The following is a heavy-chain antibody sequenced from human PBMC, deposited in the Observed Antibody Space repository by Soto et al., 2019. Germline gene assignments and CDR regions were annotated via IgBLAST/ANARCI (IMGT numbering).Heavy chain of an antibody. Sequence: QVQLQESGPALVKPSGTLSLTCAVSSGSISSSNWWSWVRQPPGKGLEWIGEIYHSGSTNYNPSLKSRVTIAVDKSKNQFSLKLSSVTAADTAVYYCARVTSAGGYENYWYFDLWGRGTLVTVSS. J-gene: IGHJ2*01. CDR1: SGSISSSNW. CDR2: IYHSGST. V-gene: IGHV4-4*02. D-gene: IGHD5-12*01. CDR3: ARVTSAGGYENYWYFDL.